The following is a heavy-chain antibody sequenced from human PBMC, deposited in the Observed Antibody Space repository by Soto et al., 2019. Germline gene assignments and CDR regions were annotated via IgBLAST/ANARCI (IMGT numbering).Heavy chain of an antibody. CDR1: GFTFSSYA. D-gene: IGHD2-21*02. CDR3: AKAPYCGGDCYYYYYGMDV. CDR2: ISGSGGST. Sequence: GSLRLSFAASGFTFSSYAMSWVRQAPGKGLEWVSAISGSGGSTYYADSVKGRFTISRDNSKNTLYLQMNSLRAEDTAVYYCAKAPYCGGDCYYYYYGMDVWGQGTTVTVSS. V-gene: IGHV3-23*01. J-gene: IGHJ6*02.